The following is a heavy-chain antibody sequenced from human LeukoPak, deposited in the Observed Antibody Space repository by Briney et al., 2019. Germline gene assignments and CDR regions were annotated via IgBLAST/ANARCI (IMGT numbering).Heavy chain of an antibody. V-gene: IGHV1-69*13. CDR3: VRDRVVGLGTDNAFDI. CDR2: IIPIFGTA. D-gene: IGHD2-15*01. CDR1: GGTFSSYA. J-gene: IGHJ3*02. Sequence: SVKVSCKASGGTFSSYAISWVRQAPGQGLEWMGGIIPIFGTANYAQKFQGRVTITADESTRTAYMELSSLRSEDTVGYYWVRDRVVGLGTDNAFDIWGQGTIVTVSS.